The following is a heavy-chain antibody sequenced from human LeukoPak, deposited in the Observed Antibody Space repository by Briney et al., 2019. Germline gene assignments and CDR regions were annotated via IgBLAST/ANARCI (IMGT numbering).Heavy chain of an antibody. D-gene: IGHD4-17*01. Sequence: SQTLSLTCAISGDIVSSNSAAWNWIRQSPSRGLEWLGRTYYRSKWYNDYAVSVKSRITINPDTSKHQFSLQLNSVTPEDTAVYYCAKDNYGDYFFRFDPWGQGTLVTVSS. CDR2: TYYRSKWYN. J-gene: IGHJ5*02. CDR3: AKDNYGDYFFRFDP. CDR1: GDIVSSNSAA. V-gene: IGHV6-1*01.